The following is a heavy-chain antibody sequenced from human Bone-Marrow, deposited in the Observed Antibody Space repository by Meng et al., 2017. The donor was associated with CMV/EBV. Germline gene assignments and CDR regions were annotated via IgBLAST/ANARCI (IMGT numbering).Heavy chain of an antibody. CDR2: IYSGGST. CDR3: ARSPRSINSSGWLRRYYGMDV. CDR1: GFTVSSNY. Sequence: GESLKISCAASGFTVSSNYMSWVRQAPGKGLEWVSVIYSGGSTYYADSVKGRFTISRDNSKNTLYLQMNSLRAEDTAVYYCARSPRSINSSGWLRRYYGMDVWGQGTTVTVSS. D-gene: IGHD6-19*01. V-gene: IGHV3-53*01. J-gene: IGHJ6*02.